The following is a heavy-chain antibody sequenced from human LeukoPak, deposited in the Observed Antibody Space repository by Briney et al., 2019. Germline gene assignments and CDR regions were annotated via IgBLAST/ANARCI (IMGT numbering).Heavy chain of an antibody. V-gene: IGHV3-48*01. Sequence: GGSLRLSCAASGFTFSNHNMNWVRQPPGKGLEWISYISSDTSVIYYADSVKGRFTISRDNAKNSLFLQMTSLSAEDTAVYYCARGVEPLAANTLAYWGQGTLVTVSS. D-gene: IGHD1-14*01. CDR3: ARGVEPLAANTLAY. CDR1: GFTFSNHN. J-gene: IGHJ4*02. CDR2: ISSDTSVI.